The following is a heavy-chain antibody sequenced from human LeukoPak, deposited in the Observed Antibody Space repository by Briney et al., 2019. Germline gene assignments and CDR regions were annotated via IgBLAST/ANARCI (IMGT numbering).Heavy chain of an antibody. D-gene: IGHD1-26*01. CDR3: ARSIVGANWFDP. J-gene: IGHJ5*02. V-gene: IGHV4-34*01. Sequence: SETLSLTCAVYGGSFSGYYWSWIRHPPGKGLEWIGEINHSGSTNYNPSLKSRVTISVDTSKNQFSLKLSSVTAADTAVYYCARSIVGANWFDPWGQGTLVTVSS. CDR1: GGSFSGYY. CDR2: INHSGST.